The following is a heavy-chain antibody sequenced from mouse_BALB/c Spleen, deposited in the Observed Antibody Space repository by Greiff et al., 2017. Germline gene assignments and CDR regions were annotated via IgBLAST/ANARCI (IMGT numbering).Heavy chain of an antibody. CDR2: IRLKSNNYAT. Sequence: EVKVVESGGGLVQPGGSMKLSCVASGFTFSNYWMNWVRQSPEKGLEWVAEIRLKSNNYATHYAESVKGRFTISRDDSKSSVYLQMNNLRAEDTGIYYCTRLYYDYDGAWFAYWGQGTLVTVSA. CDR3: TRLYYDYDGAWFAY. D-gene: IGHD2-4*01. V-gene: IGHV6-6*02. J-gene: IGHJ3*01. CDR1: GFTFSNYW.